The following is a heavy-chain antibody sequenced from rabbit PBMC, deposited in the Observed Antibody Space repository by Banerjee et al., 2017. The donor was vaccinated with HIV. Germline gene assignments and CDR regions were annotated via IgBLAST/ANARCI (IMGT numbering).Heavy chain of an antibody. V-gene: IGHV1S45*01. CDR3: ARRDGEHGYWSVRAMDL. D-gene: IGHD1-1*01. Sequence: QEQLVESGGGLVKPEGSLTLTCTASGFDLSSYYMCWVRQAPGKGLEWIGCIYIDSGRTDYARWAKGRFTISKTSSTTVTLQMTSLTAADTATYFCARRDGEHGYWSVRAMDLWGPGTLVTVS. CDR1: GFDLSSYY. J-gene: IGHJ6*01. CDR2: IYIDSGRT.